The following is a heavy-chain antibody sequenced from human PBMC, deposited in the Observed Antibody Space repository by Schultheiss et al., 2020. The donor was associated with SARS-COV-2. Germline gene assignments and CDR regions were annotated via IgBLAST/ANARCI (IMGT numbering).Heavy chain of an antibody. D-gene: IGHD6-13*01. V-gene: IGHV3-21*01. CDR2: ISSSSSYI. CDR1: GFTFSSYS. CDR3: ARGSYSSSWGYWFDP. Sequence: GGSLRLSCAASGFTFSSYSMNWVRQAPGKGLEWVSSISSSSSYIYYADSVKGRFTISRDNAKNSLYLQMNSLRAEDTAVYYCARGSYSSSWGYWFDPWGQGTLVTVSS. J-gene: IGHJ5*02.